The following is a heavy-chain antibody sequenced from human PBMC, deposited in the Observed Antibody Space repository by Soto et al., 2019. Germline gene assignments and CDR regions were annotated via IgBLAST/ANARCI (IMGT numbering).Heavy chain of an antibody. CDR2: ISAYNGNT. Sequence: ASVKVSCKASGYTFTSYGISWVRQAPGQGLEWMGWISAYNGNTNYAQKLQGRVTMTTDTSTSTAYMELRSLRSDDTAVYYCARLHYYGSGSFGYYYYGMDVWGQGTTVTVSS. V-gene: IGHV1-18*01. CDR1: GYTFTSYG. J-gene: IGHJ6*02. CDR3: ARLHYYGSGSFGYYYYGMDV. D-gene: IGHD3-10*01.